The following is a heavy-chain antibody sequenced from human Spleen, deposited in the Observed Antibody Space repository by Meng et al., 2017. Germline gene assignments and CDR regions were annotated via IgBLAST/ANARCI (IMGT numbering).Heavy chain of an antibody. CDR1: GGTFSSYT. J-gene: IGHJ6*02. Sequence: SVKVSCKASGGTFSSYTISWVRQAPGQGLEWMGRIIPILGIANYAQKFQGRVTITADKSTSTAYMELSSLRSEDTAVYYCARSTVVVTAIGLDYYGMDVWGQGTMVTVSS. V-gene: IGHV1-69*02. CDR2: IIPILGIA. D-gene: IGHD2-21*02. CDR3: ARSTVVVTAIGLDYYGMDV.